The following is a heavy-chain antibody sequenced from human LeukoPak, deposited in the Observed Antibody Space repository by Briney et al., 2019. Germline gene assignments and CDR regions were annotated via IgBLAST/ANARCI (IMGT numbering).Heavy chain of an antibody. V-gene: IGHV3-64D*06. J-gene: IGHJ4*02. CDR2: SSANGGST. D-gene: IGHD6-19*01. Sequence: GGSLRLSCSASGFPFSSYAMHWVRQAPGKGLEYVSGSSANGGSTYSADSVKGRFIISRDNSKNTVYLQMSSLRPEDTALYYCVTQISGWVYWGQGTLVTVSS. CDR3: VTQISGWVY. CDR1: GFPFSSYA.